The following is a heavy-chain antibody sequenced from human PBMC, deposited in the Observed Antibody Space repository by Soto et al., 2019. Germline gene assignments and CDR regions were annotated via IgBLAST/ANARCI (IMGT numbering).Heavy chain of an antibody. CDR1: GGSFSGYY. V-gene: IGHV4-34*01. J-gene: IGHJ4*02. CDR2: INHSGST. D-gene: IGHD3-3*01. CDR3: ARCSEDYDFWSGYYIFDY. Sequence: SETLSLTCAVYGGSFSGYYWSWIRQPPGKGLEWIGEINHSGSTNYNPSLKSRVTISVDTSKNQFSLKLSSVTAADTAVYYCARCSEDYDFWSGYYIFDYWGQGTLVTVS.